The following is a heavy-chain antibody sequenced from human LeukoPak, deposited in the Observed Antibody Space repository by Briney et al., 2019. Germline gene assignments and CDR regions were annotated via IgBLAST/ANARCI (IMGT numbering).Heavy chain of an antibody. Sequence: GESLKISCKGSGYSFTSYWIGWVRQMPGKGLEWMGIIYPGDSDTRYSPSFQGQVTISADKSIGTAYLQWSSLKASDTAMYYCARTMTQPVPLYYYYGMDVWGQGTTVTVSS. CDR3: ARTMTQPVPLYYYYGMDV. D-gene: IGHD1-14*01. CDR1: GYSFTSYW. J-gene: IGHJ6*02. CDR2: IYPGDSDT. V-gene: IGHV5-51*01.